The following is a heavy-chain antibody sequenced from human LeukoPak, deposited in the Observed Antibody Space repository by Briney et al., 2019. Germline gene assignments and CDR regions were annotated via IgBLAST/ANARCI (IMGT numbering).Heavy chain of an antibody. CDR1: GFIFSNYA. D-gene: IGHD6-13*01. CDR2: ISGSGGNT. J-gene: IGHJ4*02. V-gene: IGHV3-23*01. CDR3: AKDGYSSIPGFHFEY. Sequence: PGGSLRLSCAASGFIFSNYAMTWVRQAPGKGLEWVSAISGSGGNTYYADPVKGRFTTSRDNSKKTLYLHLNSLRVEDAAVYYCAKDGYSSIPGFHFEYWGQGTPVTVSS.